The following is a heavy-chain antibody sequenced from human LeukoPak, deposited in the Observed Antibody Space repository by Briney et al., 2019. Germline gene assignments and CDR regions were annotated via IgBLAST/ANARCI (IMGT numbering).Heavy chain of an antibody. CDR2: INHGGST. D-gene: IGHD3-9*01. Sequence: PSETLSLTCAVYGGSFSGDFWSWIRQSPGKGLEWIGEINHGGSTNYNPSLKSRVTISVDTSKNQFSLKLSSVTAADTAVYYCARLKRGYDILTGYSIGGFDPWGQGTLATVSS. V-gene: IGHV4-34*01. CDR3: ARLKRGYDILTGYSIGGFDP. CDR1: GGSFSGDF. J-gene: IGHJ5*02.